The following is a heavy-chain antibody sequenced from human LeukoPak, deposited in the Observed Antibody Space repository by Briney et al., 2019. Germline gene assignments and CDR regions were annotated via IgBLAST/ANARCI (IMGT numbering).Heavy chain of an antibody. D-gene: IGHD2-2*01. CDR1: GFTFSSYA. V-gene: IGHV3-30-3*01. CDR3: VPENWFDP. J-gene: IGHJ5*02. Sequence: GGSLRLSCAASGFTFSSYAMHWVRQAPGKGLEWVAVISYDGSNKYYADSVKGRFTTSRDNSKNTLYLQMNSLRAEDTAVYYCVPENWFDPWGQGILVTVSS. CDR2: ISYDGSNK.